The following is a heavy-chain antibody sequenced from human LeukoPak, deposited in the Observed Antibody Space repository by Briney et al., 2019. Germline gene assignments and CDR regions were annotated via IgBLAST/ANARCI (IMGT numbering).Heavy chain of an antibody. V-gene: IGHV3-74*01. J-gene: IGHJ6*02. CDR3: ARANTHDSNYYYGMDV. CDR1: GFTFITYW. CDR2: INSDGSST. Sequence: GGSLRLSCAASGFTFITYWMHWVRQAPGKGLVWVSRINSDGSSTSYADSVKGRFTISRDNAKNTLYLQMNSLRAEDTAMYYCARANTHDSNYYYGMDVWGQGTTVTVSS. D-gene: IGHD3-3*01.